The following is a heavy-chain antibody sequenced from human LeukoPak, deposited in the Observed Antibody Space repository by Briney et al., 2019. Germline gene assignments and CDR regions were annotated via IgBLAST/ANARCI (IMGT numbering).Heavy chain of an antibody. D-gene: IGHD6-6*01. V-gene: IGHV3-9*01. Sequence: PGRSLRLSCVASGFMFDDYAIHWVRHAPGKGLEWVSGVGWHGGSIGYADSVKGRFTDSRDNARRSLYLQVNSLRAEDTALYYCTKDKSARSSYGDAFDIWGQGTVVTVSS. CDR1: GFMFDDYA. CDR3: TKDKSARSSYGDAFDI. J-gene: IGHJ3*02. CDR2: VGWHGGSI.